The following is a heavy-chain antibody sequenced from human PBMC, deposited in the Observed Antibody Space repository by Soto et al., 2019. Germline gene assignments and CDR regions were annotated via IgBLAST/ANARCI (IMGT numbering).Heavy chain of an antibody. CDR2: ISYDGSNK. V-gene: IGHV3-30-3*01. Sequence: PGGSLRLSCAASGFTFSSYAMHWVRQAPGKGLEWVAVISYDGSNKYYADSVKGRFTISRDNSKNTLYLQMNSLRAVDTAVYYCARDRFLEWLLWDNGMDVWGQGTTVTVSS. J-gene: IGHJ6*02. CDR1: GFTFSSYA. D-gene: IGHD3-3*01. CDR3: ARDRFLEWLLWDNGMDV.